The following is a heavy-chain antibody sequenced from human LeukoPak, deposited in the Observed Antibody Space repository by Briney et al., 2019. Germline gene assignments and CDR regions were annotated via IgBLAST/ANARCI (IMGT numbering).Heavy chain of an antibody. J-gene: IGHJ4*02. CDR1: RFTVSSNY. Sequence: GGSLRLSCAASRFTVSSNYMTWVRQAAGKGLEWVSGISWNSGSIGYADSVKGRFTISRDSAKNSLYLQMNSLRAEDTALYYCAKDSTLNYYDSSGGVNYWGQGTLVTASS. CDR3: AKDSTLNYYDSSGGVNY. CDR2: ISWNSGSI. V-gene: IGHV3-9*01. D-gene: IGHD3-22*01.